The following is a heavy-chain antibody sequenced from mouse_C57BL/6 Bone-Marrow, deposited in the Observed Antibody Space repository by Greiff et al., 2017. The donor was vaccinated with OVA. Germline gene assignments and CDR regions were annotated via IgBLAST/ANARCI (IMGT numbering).Heavy chain of an antibody. J-gene: IGHJ3*01. V-gene: IGHV1-15*01. CDR1: GYTFTDYE. CDR3: TEDYYGSSYFSY. CDR2: IDPETGGS. D-gene: IGHD1-1*01. Sequence: QVQLQQSGAELVRPGASVTLSCKASGYTFTDYEMHWVKQTPVHGLEWIGAIDPETGGSAYNQKFKGKAILTAEKSSSTAYMELRSLTSEDSAVYYCTEDYYGSSYFSYWGQGTLVTVSA.